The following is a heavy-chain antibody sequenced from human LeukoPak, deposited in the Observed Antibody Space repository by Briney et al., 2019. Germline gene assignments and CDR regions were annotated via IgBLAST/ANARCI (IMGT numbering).Heavy chain of an antibody. CDR1: GGSISSYY. Sequence: SETLSLTCTVSGGSISSYYWSWIRQPPGNGLEWIGYIYYSGSTNYNPSLKSRVTISVDTPKNQFSLKLSSVTAADTAVYYCARDRIATRPIYYYYYAMDVWGQGTTVTVSS. CDR2: IYYSGST. CDR3: ARDRIATRPIYYYYYAMDV. D-gene: IGHD2-21*01. J-gene: IGHJ6*02. V-gene: IGHV4-59*01.